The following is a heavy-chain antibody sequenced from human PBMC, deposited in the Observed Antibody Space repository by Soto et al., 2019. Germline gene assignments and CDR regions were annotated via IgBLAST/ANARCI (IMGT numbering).Heavy chain of an antibody. J-gene: IGHJ5*02. CDR2: IFSNDEK. CDR1: GCSLSNAGLG. D-gene: IGHD6-13*01. CDR3: ASTYRISWYWFDP. Sequence: QVTVKESGPVLVKPTETLTLTCTVSGCSLSNAGLGVSWIRQPPGKALEWLAHIFSNDEKSYSTSLKSRLTISKDTSKSQVVLTMTNMDPLDTASYYCASTYRISWYWFDPWGQGTLVTVFS. V-gene: IGHV2-26*04.